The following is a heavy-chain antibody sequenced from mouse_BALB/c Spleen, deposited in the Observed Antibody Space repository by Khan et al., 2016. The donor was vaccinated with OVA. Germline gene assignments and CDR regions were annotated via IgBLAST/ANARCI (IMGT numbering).Heavy chain of an antibody. Sequence: VRLQQSGPELVKPGASVKISCRASGYTFTDYILDWVKQSHGKSLDWIGYIYPNNGDTGYNQKFKTKATLTVDISSSTAYMELRSLTSEDSAVYYCARSGYGSFAYWGQGTLVTVSA. CDR2: IYPNNGDT. J-gene: IGHJ3*01. D-gene: IGHD1-2*01. CDR1: GYTFTDYI. CDR3: ARSGYGSFAY. V-gene: IGHV1S29*02.